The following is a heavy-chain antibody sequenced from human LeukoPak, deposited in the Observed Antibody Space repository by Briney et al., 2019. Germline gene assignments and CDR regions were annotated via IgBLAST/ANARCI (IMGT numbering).Heavy chain of an antibody. CDR2: MHPNSGDT. CDR1: GYTFTGYD. Sequence: ASVKVSCKTSGYTFTGYDINWVRQSAGQGFEWMGWMHPNSGDTGYAHNLQGRITITRDSSTATVFMELSSLRSEDTAMYYCARGRLNGNVDFWGQGTLVTVSS. V-gene: IGHV1-8*01. CDR3: ARGRLNGNVDF. D-gene: IGHD1-20*01. J-gene: IGHJ4*02.